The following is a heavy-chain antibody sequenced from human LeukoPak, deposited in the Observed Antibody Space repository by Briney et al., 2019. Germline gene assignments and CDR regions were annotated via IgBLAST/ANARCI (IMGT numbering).Heavy chain of an antibody. CDR2: IIPILGIA. CDR1: GGTFSSYA. Sequence: GASVKVSCKASGGTFSSYAISWVRQAPGQGLEWMGRIIPILGIANYAQKFQGRVTITVDKSTSTAYMELSSLRSEDTAVYYCARGNTMVRRYGMDVWGQGTTVTVSS. J-gene: IGHJ6*02. V-gene: IGHV1-69*04. CDR3: ARGNTMVRRYGMDV. D-gene: IGHD3-10*01.